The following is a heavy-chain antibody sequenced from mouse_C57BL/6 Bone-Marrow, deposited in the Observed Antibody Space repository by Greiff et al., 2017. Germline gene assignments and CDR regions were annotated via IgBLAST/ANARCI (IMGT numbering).Heavy chain of an antibody. CDR1: GFTFSSYG. Sequence: EVQGVESGGDLVKPGGSLKLSCAASGFTFSSYGMSWVRQTPDKRLEWVATISSGGSYTYYPDSVKGRFTISRDNAKNTLYLQMSSLKSEDTAMYYCGRPYGYDRDWYFDVWGTGTTVTVSS. CDR2: ISSGGSYT. V-gene: IGHV5-6*01. CDR3: GRPYGYDRDWYFDV. D-gene: IGHD2-2*01. J-gene: IGHJ1*03.